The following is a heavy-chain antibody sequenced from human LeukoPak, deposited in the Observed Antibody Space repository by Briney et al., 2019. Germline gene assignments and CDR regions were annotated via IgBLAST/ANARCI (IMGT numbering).Heavy chain of an antibody. CDR1: GFTFSSYS. J-gene: IGHJ6*03. Sequence: GGSLRLSCAASGFTFSSYSMNWVRQAPGKGLEWVSSISSSSSYIYYADSVKGRFTISRDNAKNSLYLQMNSLRAEDTAVYYCAKNGEPHYYMDVLGKGTTVTVSS. D-gene: IGHD1-14*01. CDR3: AKNGEPHYYMDV. CDR2: ISSSSSYI. V-gene: IGHV3-21*04.